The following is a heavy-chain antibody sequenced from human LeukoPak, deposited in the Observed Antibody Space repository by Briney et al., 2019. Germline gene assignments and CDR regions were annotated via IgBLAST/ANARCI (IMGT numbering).Heavy chain of an antibody. V-gene: IGHV1-8*01. CDR3: ARGLVQLWLQGSHFDY. Sequence: ASVKVSCKASGYTFTSYDINWVRQATGQGLEWMGWMNPNSGNTGYAQKFQGRVTMTRNTSISTAYMELSSLRSEDTAVYYCARGLVQLWLQGSHFDYWGQGTLVTVSS. D-gene: IGHD5-18*01. CDR2: MNPNSGNT. CDR1: GYTFTSYD. J-gene: IGHJ4*02.